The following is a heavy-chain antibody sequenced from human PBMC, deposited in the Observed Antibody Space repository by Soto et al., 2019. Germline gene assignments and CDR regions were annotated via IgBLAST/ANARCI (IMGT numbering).Heavy chain of an antibody. J-gene: IGHJ4*02. Sequence: GGSLRLSCAASGFTFSSYGMHWVRQAPGKGLEWVAVISYDGSNKFYADSVKGRFTISRDNSKNTLYLQMNSLRAEDTAVYYCAKDPGPQYFDYWGQGTLVTVSS. CDR3: AKDPGPQYFDY. V-gene: IGHV3-30*18. CDR2: ISYDGSNK. CDR1: GFTFSSYG.